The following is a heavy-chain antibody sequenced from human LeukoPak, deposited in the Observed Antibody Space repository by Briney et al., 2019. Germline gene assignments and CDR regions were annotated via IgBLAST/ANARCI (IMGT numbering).Heavy chain of an antibody. V-gene: IGHV3-11*01. CDR2: ISGPGATT. CDR3: DV. CDR1: GFTFGDFY. Sequence: GGSLRLSCAASGFTFGDFYMAWIRQAPGRGLEWLSFISGPGATTYYADSVQGRFTISRDNANNSLYLQMNNLRAEDTAVYHMDVWGKGTTVTVSS. J-gene: IGHJ6*04.